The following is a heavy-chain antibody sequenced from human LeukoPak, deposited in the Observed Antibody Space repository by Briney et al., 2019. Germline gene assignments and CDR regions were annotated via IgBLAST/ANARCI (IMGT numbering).Heavy chain of an antibody. D-gene: IGHD4-11*01. CDR1: GCTFSSYD. CDR3: ARDRTTALDY. V-gene: IGHV3-48*03. J-gene: IGHJ4*02. CDR2: ISGTGSTI. Sequence: GGSLRLSCAASGCTFSSYDMNWVRQAPGKGLDWVSYISGTGSTIYYADSVKGRFTLSRDNAKSSLYLQKNSLRAEDTAVYYCARDRTTALDYWGQGTLVTVSS.